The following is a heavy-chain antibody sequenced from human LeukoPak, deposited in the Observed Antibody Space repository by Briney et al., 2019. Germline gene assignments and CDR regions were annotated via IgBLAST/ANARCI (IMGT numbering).Heavy chain of an antibody. CDR3: AKGRGYRYGPYLDY. CDR1: GLILKKYG. V-gene: IGHV3-30*02. Sequence: GGSLTLFCAACGLILKKYGMLWLRQATGRGVEGLTFMRHYGNNKYYADSAKGRFNISRDNSKNTVYLKMNSRRAEDTAVLYCAKGRGYRYGPYLDYGGEGTRVTVSS. J-gene: IGHJ4*02. D-gene: IGHD5-18*01. CDR2: MRHYGNNK.